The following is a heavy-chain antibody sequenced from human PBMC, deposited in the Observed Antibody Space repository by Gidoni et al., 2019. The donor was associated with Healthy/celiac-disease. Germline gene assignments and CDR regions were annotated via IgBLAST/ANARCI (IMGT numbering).Heavy chain of an antibody. CDR1: GGSISSSSYY. CDR2: IYYSGST. Sequence: QLQLQESGPGLVKPSETLSLTCTVPGGSISSSSYYWGWIRQPPGKGLEWIGSIYYSGSTYYNPSLKSRVTISVDTSKNQFSLKLSSVTAADTAVYYCARTHKGWLFPNPSYFDYWGQGTLVTVSS. J-gene: IGHJ4*02. D-gene: IGHD3-22*01. CDR3: ARTHKGWLFPNPSYFDY. V-gene: IGHV4-39*01.